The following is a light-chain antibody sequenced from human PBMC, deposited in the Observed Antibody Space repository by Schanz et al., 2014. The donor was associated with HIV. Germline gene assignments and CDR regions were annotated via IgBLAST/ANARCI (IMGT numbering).Light chain of an antibody. Sequence: QSVLTQPPSVSAAPGQKVTISCSGSSSNIGNIYVSWYQKVPGTAPKLLIYDNYKRPSGIPDRFSGSKSGTSATLGITGLQTGDEADYFCGTWDNSLGAWVFGGGTKLTVL. V-gene: IGLV1-51*01. CDR2: DNY. CDR1: SSNIGNIY. CDR3: GTWDNSLGAWV. J-gene: IGLJ3*02.